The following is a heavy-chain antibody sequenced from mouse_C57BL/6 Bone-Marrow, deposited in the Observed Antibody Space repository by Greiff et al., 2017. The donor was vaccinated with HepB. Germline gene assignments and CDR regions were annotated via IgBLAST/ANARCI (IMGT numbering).Heavy chain of an antibody. D-gene: IGHD1-1*01. CDR1: GYSITSYY. CDR2: ISYSGST. J-gene: IGHJ4*01. V-gene: IGHV3-8*01. CDR3: ARWAYGSSYEAMDY. Sequence: DVQLQESGPGLAKPSQTLSLTCSVTGYSITSYYWNWIRKFPGNKLEYMGYISYSGSTYYNPSPKSRISITRDTSKNQYYLQLNSVTTEDTATYYCARWAYGSSYEAMDYWGQGTSVTVSS.